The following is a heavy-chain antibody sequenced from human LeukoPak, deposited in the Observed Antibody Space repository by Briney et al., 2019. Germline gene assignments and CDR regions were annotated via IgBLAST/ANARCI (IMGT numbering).Heavy chain of an antibody. V-gene: IGHV4-61*02. CDR3: ATGPGRPLDY. CDR1: GGSISSGSYY. Sequence: SETLSLTCTVSGGSISSGSYYWSWIRQPAGKGLEWIGRIYTSGSTNYNPSLKSRVTISVDTSKNQFSLKLSSVTAADTAVYYCATGPGRPLDYWGQGTLVTVSS. J-gene: IGHJ4*02. CDR2: IYTSGST.